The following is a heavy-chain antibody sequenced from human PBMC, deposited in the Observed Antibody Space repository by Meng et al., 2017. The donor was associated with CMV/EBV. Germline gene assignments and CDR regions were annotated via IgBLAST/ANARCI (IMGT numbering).Heavy chain of an antibody. J-gene: IGHJ4*02. CDR2: IDIDGTQR. Sequence: GGSLRLSCAAPEFIFNYYGMHWLRQAPGKGPEWLSFIDIDGTQRHNADIVWGRFIVSKDKSKNTVFLEMNSLRVGDTAVYYCVGHQGGPRDGVRLVWGQGTQVTVSS. D-gene: IGHD3-10*01. CDR1: EFIFNYYG. V-gene: IGHV3-30*02. CDR3: VGHQGGPRDGVRLV.